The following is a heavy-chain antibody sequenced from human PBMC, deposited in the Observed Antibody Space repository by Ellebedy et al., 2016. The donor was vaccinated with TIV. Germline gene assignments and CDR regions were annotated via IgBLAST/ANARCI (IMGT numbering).Heavy chain of an antibody. J-gene: IGHJ6*02. D-gene: IGHD6-13*01. Sequence: AASVKVTCKASGGTFSSYAISWVRQAPGQGLEWMGRIIPILGIANYAQKFQGRVTITAEKSTSTAYMELSSLRSEDTAVYYCARGSRPGRRAAAGSATWRWGMDVWGQGTTVTVSS. CDR3: ARGSRPGRRAAAGSATWRWGMDV. V-gene: IGHV1-69*04. CDR1: GGTFSSYA. CDR2: IIPILGIA.